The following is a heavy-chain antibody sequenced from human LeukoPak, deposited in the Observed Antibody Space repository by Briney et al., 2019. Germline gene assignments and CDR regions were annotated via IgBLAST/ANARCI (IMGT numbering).Heavy chain of an antibody. CDR1: GFAFSSYA. V-gene: IGHV3-21*04. D-gene: IGHD1-26*01. J-gene: IGHJ4*02. CDR2: ISRSSTYI. Sequence: GESLRLSCAASGFAFSSYAMNWVRQAPGKGLEWVSSISRSSTYIYYADSVKGRFTISRDNAKNTLYLQMNSLRAEDTAVYYCAKAGSIRFDYWGQGTLVTVSS. CDR3: AKAGSIRFDY.